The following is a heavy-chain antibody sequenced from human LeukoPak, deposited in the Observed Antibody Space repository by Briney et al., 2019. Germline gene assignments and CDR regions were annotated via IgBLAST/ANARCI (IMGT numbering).Heavy chain of an antibody. CDR3: ARDGGSSSNSNRFDP. CDR1: GGSISSGGYY. D-gene: IGHD6-13*01. V-gene: IGHV4-31*03. CDR2: IYYSGST. J-gene: IGHJ5*02. Sequence: QTLSLTCTVSGGSISSGGYYWSWIRQHPGKGLEWIGYIYYSGSTYYNPSLKSRVTISVDTSKNQFSLKLSSVTAADTAVYYCARDGGSSSNSNRFDPWGQGTLVTVSS.